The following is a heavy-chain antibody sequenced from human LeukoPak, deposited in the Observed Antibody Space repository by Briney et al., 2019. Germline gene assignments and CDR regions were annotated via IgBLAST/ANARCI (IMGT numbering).Heavy chain of an antibody. CDR3: ARAGAYTYGDLTFDI. V-gene: IGHV3-30*04. Sequence: QPGRSLRLSCAASGFIFSSYAIHWVRQAPGEGLEWVAVISYDGSNKYYADSVKGRFTISRDNSKNTLDLQMNSLRGEDTAVYYCARAGAYTYGDLTFDIWGQGTMVTVSS. CDR2: ISYDGSNK. CDR1: GFIFSSYA. J-gene: IGHJ3*02. D-gene: IGHD5-18*01.